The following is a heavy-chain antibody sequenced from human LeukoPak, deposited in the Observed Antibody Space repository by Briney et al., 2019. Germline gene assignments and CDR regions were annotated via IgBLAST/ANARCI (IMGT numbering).Heavy chain of an antibody. Sequence: GGSLRLSCAASEFTFSSYWMHWVRQAPGKSLVWVSDINGDGSSTKYADSVKGRFTISRDNAKNTLYLQMNSLRGEDTAVYYCARDRYGGPDYWGQGTLVTVSS. CDR2: INGDGSST. J-gene: IGHJ4*02. V-gene: IGHV3-74*01. CDR3: ARDRYGGPDY. D-gene: IGHD5-12*01. CDR1: EFTFSSYW.